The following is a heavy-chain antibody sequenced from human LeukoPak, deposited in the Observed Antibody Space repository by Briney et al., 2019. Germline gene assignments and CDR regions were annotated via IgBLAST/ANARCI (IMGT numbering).Heavy chain of an antibody. CDR2: IFPGDSDT. CDR3: AALTRIRGIIAYYFDS. CDR1: GYSFTSYW. V-gene: IGHV5-51*01. D-gene: IGHD3-10*01. Sequence: GESLKISCKGSGYSFTSYWIGWVRQMPGKGLEWMGIIFPGDSDTKYSPSLQGQVTISADKSINTAYLQWSSLKASDTAIYYCAALTRIRGIIAYYFDSWGQGTQVTVSS. J-gene: IGHJ4*02.